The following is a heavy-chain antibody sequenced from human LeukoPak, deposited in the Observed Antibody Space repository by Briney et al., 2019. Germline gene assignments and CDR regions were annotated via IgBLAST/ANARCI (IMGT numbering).Heavy chain of an antibody. CDR3: ARARSRVPATSMGY. J-gene: IGHJ4*02. V-gene: IGHV1-2*06. Sequence: ASVKVSCKASGYTFTGYYMHWVRRAPGQGLEWMGRINPNSGGTNYAQKFQGRVTMTRDTSNSTAYMELSRLRSDDTAVYYCARARSRVPATSMGYWGQGTLVTVSS. CDR2: INPNSGGT. CDR1: GYTFTGYY. D-gene: IGHD2/OR15-2a*01.